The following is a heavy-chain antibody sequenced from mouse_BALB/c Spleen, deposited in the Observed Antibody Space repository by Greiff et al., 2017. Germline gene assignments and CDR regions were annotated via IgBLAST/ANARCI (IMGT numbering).Heavy chain of an antibody. CDR1: GFNIKDTY. Sequence: EVQLQQSGAELVKPGASVKLSCTASGFNIKDTYMHWVKQRPEQGLEWIGRIDPANGNTKYDPKFQGKATITADTSSNTAYLQLSSLTSEDTAVYYCARGVRRLYAMDYWGKGTSVTVSS. D-gene: IGHD2-14*01. J-gene: IGHJ4*01. V-gene: IGHV14-3*02. CDR3: ARGVRRLYAMDY. CDR2: IDPANGNT.